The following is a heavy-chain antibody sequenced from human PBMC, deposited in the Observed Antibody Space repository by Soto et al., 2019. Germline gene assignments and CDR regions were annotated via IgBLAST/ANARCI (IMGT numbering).Heavy chain of an antibody. CDR1: GGSISSGGYY. J-gene: IGHJ6*02. CDR2: IDYSGST. V-gene: IGHV4-31*03. Sequence: QVQLQESGPGLVKPSQTLSLTCTVSGGSISSGGYYWSWIRQHPGKGLEWIGYIDYSGSTYYNPSLKSRVTISVDTSKNQFSLKLSSVTAADTAVYYCARDTDSGSYGYYYYYGMDVWGQGTTVTVSS. D-gene: IGHD5-18*01. CDR3: ARDTDSGSYGYYYYYGMDV.